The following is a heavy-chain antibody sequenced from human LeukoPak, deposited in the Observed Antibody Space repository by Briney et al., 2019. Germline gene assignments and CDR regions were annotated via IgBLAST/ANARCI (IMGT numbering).Heavy chain of an antibody. Sequence: SQTLSLTCTVSGGSITSGTYFWSWIRQPAGKGLEWIGRMYTSGSTNYNPSLKSRVTISVDTSKNQFSLKLSSVTAADTAVYYCARVLDCSGGSCSLDPWGQGTLVTVSS. CDR2: MYTSGST. CDR3: ARVLDCSGGSCSLDP. CDR1: GGSITSGTYF. J-gene: IGHJ5*02. V-gene: IGHV4-61*02. D-gene: IGHD2-15*01.